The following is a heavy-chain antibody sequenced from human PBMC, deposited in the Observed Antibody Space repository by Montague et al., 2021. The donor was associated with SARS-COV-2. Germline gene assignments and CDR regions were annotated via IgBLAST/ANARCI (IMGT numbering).Heavy chain of an antibody. V-gene: IGHV4-61*02. Sequence: TLSLTCTVSGDSITSKTHYWDWVRQPAGKGLEWIGRLLTSGATNFNPSLKSRLTISRDTSKNEFNLKLSSVTAAGTVVYYCARDSPHFDFWRGHYGDKYYMDIWGKGTTVTVS. CDR1: GDSITSKTHY. D-gene: IGHD3-3*01. CDR3: ARDSPHFDFWRGHYGDKYYMDI. CDR2: LLTSGAT. J-gene: IGHJ6*03.